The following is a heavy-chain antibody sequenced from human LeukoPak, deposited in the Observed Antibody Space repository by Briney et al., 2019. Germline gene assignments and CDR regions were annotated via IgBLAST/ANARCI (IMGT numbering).Heavy chain of an antibody. CDR1: GGSFSGYY. J-gene: IGHJ6*02. D-gene: IGHD1-1*01. CDR2: INHSGST. V-gene: IGHV4-34*01. Sequence: SETLSLTCAVYGGSFSGYYWSWIRQPPGKGLEWIGEINHSGSTNYNPSLKSRVTISVDTSKNQFSLKLSSVTAADTAVYYCARTTSYYYYGMDVWGHGTPVTVSS. CDR3: ARTTSYYYYGMDV.